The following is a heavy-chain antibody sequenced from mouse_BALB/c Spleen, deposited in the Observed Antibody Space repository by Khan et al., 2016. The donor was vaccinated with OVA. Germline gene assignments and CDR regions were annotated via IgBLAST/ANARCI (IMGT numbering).Heavy chain of an antibody. CDR1: GYTFTSYW. CDR2: IDPYDSET. CDR3: ARNPFAY. J-gene: IGHJ3*01. Sequence: QVQLQQSGAELVRPGASVKLSCEASGYTFTSYWMNWVKQSPEQGLEWIGRIDPYDSETNYNQNFKDKAILTVDKSSSTAYMQLSSRTSEDSAVYFCARNPFAYWGQGTLVTVSA. V-gene: IGHV1-52*01.